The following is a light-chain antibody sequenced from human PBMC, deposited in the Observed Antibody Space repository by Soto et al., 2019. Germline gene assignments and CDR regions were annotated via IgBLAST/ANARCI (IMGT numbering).Light chain of an antibody. CDR2: DAS. CDR3: QQRGNWPVT. V-gene: IGKV3-11*01. CDR1: QSVSSY. J-gene: IGKJ1*01. Sequence: EIVLTQSPATLSLSPGERATLSCRASQSVSSYFAWYQQKPGQAPRPLIYDASNRATGIPARFSGSGSGTDFTLTISSLEPDDFAVYYCQQRGNWPVTFGQGTKVDI.